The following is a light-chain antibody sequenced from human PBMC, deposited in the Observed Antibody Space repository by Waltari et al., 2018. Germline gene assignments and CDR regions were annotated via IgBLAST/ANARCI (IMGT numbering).Light chain of an antibody. CDR1: QGISSH. CDR2: AAS. J-gene: IGKJ4*01. Sequence: CRSSQGISSHLAWFQQRPGKAPKLLIYAASTLQSAVPSRFSGSGSGTDFTLTISSLQPEDVATYYCQHLNSYPLTFGGGTKVEI. V-gene: IGKV1-9*01. CDR3: QHLNSYPLT.